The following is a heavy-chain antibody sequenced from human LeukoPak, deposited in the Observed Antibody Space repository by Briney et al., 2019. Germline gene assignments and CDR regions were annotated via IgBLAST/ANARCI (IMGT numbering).Heavy chain of an antibody. V-gene: IGHV4-39*07. J-gene: IGHJ4*02. CDR1: GGSISSSSYY. CDR2: IYYSGST. CDR3: AREYYYDSSGHFDY. Sequence: SETLSLTCTVSGGSISSSSYYWGWIRQPPGKGLEWIGSIYYSGSTNYNPSLKSRVTISVDTSKNQFSLKLSSVTAADTAVYYCAREYYYDSSGHFDYWGQGTLVTVSS. D-gene: IGHD3-22*01.